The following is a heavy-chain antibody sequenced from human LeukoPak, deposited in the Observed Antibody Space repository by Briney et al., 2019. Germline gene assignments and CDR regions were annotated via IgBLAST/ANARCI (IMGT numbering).Heavy chain of an antibody. J-gene: IGHJ4*02. CDR2: IYYSGST. V-gene: IGHV4-39*07. CDR1: GGSISSSSYY. D-gene: IGHD5-18*01. CDR3: ARAYSYGNYFDY. Sequence: SETLSVTCTVSGGSISSSSYYWGWIRRPPGKGLEWIGSIYYSGSTYYNPSLKSRVTISVDTSKNQFSLKLSSVTAADTAVYYCARAYSYGNYFDYWGQGTLVTVSS.